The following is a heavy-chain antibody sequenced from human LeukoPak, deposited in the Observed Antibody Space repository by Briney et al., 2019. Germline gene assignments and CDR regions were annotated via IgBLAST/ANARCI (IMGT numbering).Heavy chain of an antibody. J-gene: IGHJ4*02. CDR3: ARDLREYFDY. CDR1: GVSISSYY. CDR2: IYTSGST. Sequence: TSGTLSLTCTVSGVSISSYYWSWIRQPAGKGLEWVGRIYTSGSTNYNPSLESRGTMSVDTSKNPFSLKLSSVTAADTAVSYCARDLREYFDYWGQGTLVTVSS. V-gene: IGHV4-4*07.